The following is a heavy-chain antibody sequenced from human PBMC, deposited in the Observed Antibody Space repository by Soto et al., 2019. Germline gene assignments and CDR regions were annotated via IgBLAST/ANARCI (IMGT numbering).Heavy chain of an antibody. CDR2: IYHSGST. Sequence: KPSETLSLTCAVSGGSISSSNWWSWVRQPPGKGLEWIGEIYHSGSTNYNPSLKSRVTISVDKSKNQFSLKLSSVTAADTAVYYCARDIAAVAATGDYWGQGTLVTVSS. CDR1: GGSISSSNW. V-gene: IGHV4-4*02. D-gene: IGHD6-19*01. J-gene: IGHJ4*02. CDR3: ARDIAAVAATGDY.